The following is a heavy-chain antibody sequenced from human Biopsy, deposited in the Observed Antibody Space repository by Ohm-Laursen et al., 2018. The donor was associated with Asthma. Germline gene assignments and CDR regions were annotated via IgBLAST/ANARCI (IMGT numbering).Heavy chain of an antibody. CDR2: ISVYNGNT. V-gene: IGHV1-18*01. Sequence: SVKVSCKTSGYTFNSAGITWARQAPGQGLEWMGWISVYNGNTKVAQKLQDRVTMITDTSTSTAYMELRSLRSDDTAVYFCARSVDYSHYYGIDVWGQGTTVTVS. J-gene: IGHJ6*02. D-gene: IGHD3-10*01. CDR3: ARSVDYSHYYGIDV. CDR1: GYTFNSAG.